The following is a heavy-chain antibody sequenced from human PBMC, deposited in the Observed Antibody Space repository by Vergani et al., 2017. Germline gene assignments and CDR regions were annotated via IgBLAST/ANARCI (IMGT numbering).Heavy chain of an antibody. CDR1: GFTFSRYS. CDR3: ARNHWTTPGAFDI. D-gene: IGHD3/OR15-3a*01. Sequence: EVQLVESGGGLVQPGGSLRLSCAASGFTFSRYSMNWVRQAPGKGLEWVSYISSSSGFTIYYADSVKGRFTISRDNAKNSLYLQMNSLRAEDTAVYYCARNHWTTPGAFDIWGQGTMVTVSS. CDR2: ISSSSGFTI. J-gene: IGHJ3*02. V-gene: IGHV3-48*04.